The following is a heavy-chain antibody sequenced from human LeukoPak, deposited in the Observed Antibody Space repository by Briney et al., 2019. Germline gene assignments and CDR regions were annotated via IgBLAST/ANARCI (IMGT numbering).Heavy chain of an antibody. Sequence: PSETLSLTCTVSGGSISSSSYYWGWIRQPPGKGLEWIGSIYYSGSTYYNPSLKSRVTISVDTSKKQFSLKLSSVTAADTAVYYCARQTLDCSGGSCYGYFDYWGQGTLVTVSS. D-gene: IGHD2-15*01. CDR2: IYYSGST. V-gene: IGHV4-39*01. CDR1: GGSISSSSYY. CDR3: ARQTLDCSGGSCYGYFDY. J-gene: IGHJ4*02.